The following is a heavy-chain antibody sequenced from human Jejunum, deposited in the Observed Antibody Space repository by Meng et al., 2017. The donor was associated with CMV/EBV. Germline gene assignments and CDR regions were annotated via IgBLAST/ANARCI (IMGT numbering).Heavy chain of an antibody. CDR3: ARDCSTSCPFQPRGDY. CDR2: IKSDGSEE. CDR1: FSFSSYW. J-gene: IGHJ4*02. Sequence: FSFSSYWMSWVRQAPGKGLEWVANIKSDGSEEHYVDSVRGRFTISRDNAKNSLHLQIDSLRAEDTAVYHCARDCSTSCPFQPRGDYWGQGTLVTVSS. V-gene: IGHV3-7*01. D-gene: IGHD2-2*01.